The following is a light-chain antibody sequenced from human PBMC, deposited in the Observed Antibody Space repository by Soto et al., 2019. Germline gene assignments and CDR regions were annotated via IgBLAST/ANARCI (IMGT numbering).Light chain of an antibody. J-gene: IGLJ2*01. CDR3: QSYDSSLSVVV. V-gene: IGLV1-40*01. CDR2: GNS. CDR1: SSNVGAGYD. Sequence: QSVLTQPPSVSGAPGQRVTISCTGSSSNVGAGYDVHWYQQLLGTAPKLLIYGNSNRPSGVPDRFSGSKSGTSASLAITGLQAEDEADSYCQSYDSSLSVVVFGGGTQLTVL.